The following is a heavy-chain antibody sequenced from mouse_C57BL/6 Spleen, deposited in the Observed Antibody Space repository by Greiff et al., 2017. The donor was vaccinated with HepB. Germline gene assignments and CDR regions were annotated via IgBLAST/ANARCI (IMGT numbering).Heavy chain of an antibody. D-gene: IGHD1-1*01. CDR3: ERDGDYGSSLLYFDD. Sequence: VQLQQSGPGLVKPSQSLSLTCSVTGYSITSGYYWYWIRQFPGNKLEWMGYISYDGSNNYNPSLKNRISITRDTSKNQFFLKLNSVTTEDTATYYCERDGDYGSSLLYFDDWGQGTTLTVSS. CDR1: GYSITSGYY. J-gene: IGHJ2*01. V-gene: IGHV3-6*01. CDR2: ISYDGSN.